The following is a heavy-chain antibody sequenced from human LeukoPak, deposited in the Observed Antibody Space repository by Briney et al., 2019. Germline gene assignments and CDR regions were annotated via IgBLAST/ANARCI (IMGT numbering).Heavy chain of an antibody. J-gene: IGHJ4*02. Sequence: PSETLSLTCTVSGGSISGYFWSWIRQPAGKGLEWIGRMYPSGSTNYNPSLKSRVTMSLDTSKNQFSLELSSVTAADTAVYYCARHGGSGSFDYWGQGTLVTVSS. D-gene: IGHD3-3*01. CDR1: GGSISGYF. CDR3: ARHGGSGSFDY. CDR2: MYPSGST. V-gene: IGHV4-4*07.